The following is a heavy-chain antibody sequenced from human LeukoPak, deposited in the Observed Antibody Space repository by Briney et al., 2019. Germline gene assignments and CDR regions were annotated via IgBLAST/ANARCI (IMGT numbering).Heavy chain of an antibody. CDR1: GDSISSSNFL. V-gene: IGHV4-39*07. Sequence: SETLSLTCTVSGDSISSSNFLWGCIRQSPGKGLEWIGSISSSGSTYYNPSLKTRVTVSLDTSRNQFSLKVTSVTAADTAVYYCARWVGNRNWFDPWGQGTLVTVSS. CDR3: ARWVGNRNWFDP. D-gene: IGHD1-14*01. CDR2: ISSSGST. J-gene: IGHJ5*02.